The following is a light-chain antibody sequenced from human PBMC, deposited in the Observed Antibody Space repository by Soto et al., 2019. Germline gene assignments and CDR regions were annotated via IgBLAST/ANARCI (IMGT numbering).Light chain of an antibody. CDR2: GAS. CDR1: QSVSSK. J-gene: IGKJ1*01. CDR3: QHYSTWLWT. Sequence: EIVMTQSPATLSVSPGERATLSCRASQSVSSKLAWYQQKPGQGPRLLIYGASTRATGIPARFSGSGSGTEFTLTISSLQSEDFPLYYCQHYSTWLWTFGQGTKVEIK. V-gene: IGKV3-15*01.